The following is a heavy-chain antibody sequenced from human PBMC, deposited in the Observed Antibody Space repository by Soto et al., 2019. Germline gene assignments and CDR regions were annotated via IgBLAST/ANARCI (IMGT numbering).Heavy chain of an antibody. CDR2: ISSSGSTI. V-gene: IGHV3-48*02. CDR1: GFTFTSFS. Sequence: GGSLRLSCAASGFTFTSFSMKWVRQAPGKGLEWVSYISSSGSTIYYADFVKGRFTISRDNAKDSLYLQMTSLRDEDTAVYYCAREVRGVTTPYYYYGMDVWGQGTTVTVSS. CDR3: AREVRGVTTPYYYYGMDV. J-gene: IGHJ6*02. D-gene: IGHD4-17*01.